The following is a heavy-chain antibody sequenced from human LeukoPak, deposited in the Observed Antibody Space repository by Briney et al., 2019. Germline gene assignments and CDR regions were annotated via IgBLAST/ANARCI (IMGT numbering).Heavy chain of an antibody. CDR3: ARRGGYSSAAGDY. CDR2: IYYSGST. D-gene: IGHD6-19*01. J-gene: IGHJ4*02. V-gene: IGHV4-39*01. Sequence: PSETLSLTCTVSGGSISSSSYYWGWIRQPPGKGLEWIGSIYYSGSTYYNPSLKSRVTISVDTSKNQFSLKLSSVTAAGTAVYYCARRGGYSSAAGDYWGQGTLVTVSS. CDR1: GGSISSSSYY.